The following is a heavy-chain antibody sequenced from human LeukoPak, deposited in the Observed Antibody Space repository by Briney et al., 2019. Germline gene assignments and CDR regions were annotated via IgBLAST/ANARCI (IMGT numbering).Heavy chain of an antibody. CDR2: MNPKSGNT. CDR1: GYTFTSYD. CDR3: ARVTGSIDY. V-gene: IGHV1-8*01. D-gene: IGHD1-26*01. J-gene: IGHJ4*02. Sequence: ASVTVSCKASGYTFTSYDINWVRQATGQGLEWMGWMNPKSGNTGYAQKFRGRVTMTRDTSISTAYMELGSLRSEDTAVYYCARVTGSIDYWGQGTLVTVSS.